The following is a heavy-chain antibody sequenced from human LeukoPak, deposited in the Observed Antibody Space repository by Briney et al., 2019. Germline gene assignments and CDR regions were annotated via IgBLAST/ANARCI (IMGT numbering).Heavy chain of an antibody. J-gene: IGHJ5*02. V-gene: IGHV3-74*01. Sequence: GGSLRLSCAASGFTFSSYWMHWVRQAPGKGLVWVSRINSDGSSTSYADSVKGRFTISRDNAKNTLYLQMNSLRAEDTALYHCARDVYGSGSYYGVDWFDPWGQGTLVTVSS. CDR3: ARDVYGSGSYYGVDWFDP. D-gene: IGHD3-10*01. CDR1: GFTFSSYW. CDR2: INSDGSST.